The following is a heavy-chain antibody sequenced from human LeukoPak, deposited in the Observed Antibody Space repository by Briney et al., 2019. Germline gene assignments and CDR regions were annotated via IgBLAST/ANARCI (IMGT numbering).Heavy chain of an antibody. Sequence: GGSLRLSCAASGFTVSGNYMSWVRQAPGKGLEWVSVIYNDGSTYYADSVKGRFTISRDNSKNTLFLQMNSLRAEDTAVYYCARARNDYGDRDAFDIWGQGTMVTVSS. CDR3: ARARNDYGDRDAFDI. CDR1: GFTVSGNY. J-gene: IGHJ3*02. CDR2: IYNDGST. V-gene: IGHV3-53*01. D-gene: IGHD4-17*01.